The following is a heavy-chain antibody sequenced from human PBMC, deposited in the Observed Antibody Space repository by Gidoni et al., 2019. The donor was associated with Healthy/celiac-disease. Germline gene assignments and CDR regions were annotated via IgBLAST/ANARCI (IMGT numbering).Heavy chain of an antibody. CDR3: ARGRKYYYDSSGYYYFDY. CDR1: GGSISSYY. D-gene: IGHD3-22*01. V-gene: IGHV4-59*01. CDR2: IYYSGST. J-gene: IGHJ4*02. Sequence: QVQLQESGPGLVKPSETLSLTCTVSGGSISSYYWSWIRQPPGKGLAWIGYIYYSGSTNYNPSLKSRVTISVDTSKNQFSLKLSSVTAADTAVYYCARGRKYYYDSSGYYYFDYWGQGTLVTVSS.